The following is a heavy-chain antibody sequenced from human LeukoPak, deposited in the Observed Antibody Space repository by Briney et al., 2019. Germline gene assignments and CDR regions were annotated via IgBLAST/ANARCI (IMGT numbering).Heavy chain of an antibody. D-gene: IGHD5-12*01. CDR3: ARSGYSGYDYLDY. Sequence: ASVKVSCKASGYTFTSYGISWVRQAPGQGLEWMGWISDYNGNTNYAQKLQGRVTMTTDTSTSTVYMELSSLRSEDTAVYYCARSGYSGYDYLDYWGQGTLVTVSS. CDR2: ISDYNGNT. CDR1: GYTFTSYG. J-gene: IGHJ4*02. V-gene: IGHV1-18*01.